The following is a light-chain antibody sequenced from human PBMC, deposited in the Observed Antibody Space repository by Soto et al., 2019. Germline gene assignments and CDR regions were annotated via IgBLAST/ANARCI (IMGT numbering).Light chain of an antibody. CDR2: DGS. CDR1: QPVSSN. J-gene: IGKJ5*01. CDR3: QQRSDWPPIT. Sequence: ELVLTQSPGTLSLSPGESAALSCRASQPVSSNFLAWYQQKPGQAPRLLIYDGSNRATGIPARFSGSGSGTDFTLTISSLEPEDFAVYYCQQRSDWPPITFGQGTRLEIK. V-gene: IGKV3-11*01.